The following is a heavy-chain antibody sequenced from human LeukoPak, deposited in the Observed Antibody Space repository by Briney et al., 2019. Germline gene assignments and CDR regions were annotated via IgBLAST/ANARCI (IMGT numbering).Heavy chain of an antibody. Sequence: ASVKVSCKASGYTFTSNYIHWVRQAPGQGLEWMGMIYPRDGSTSYAQKFQGRVTVTRDTSTSTVHMELSGLRSEDTAVYYCARVSAYSGGNSIMNTRFDPWGQGTLVTVSS. D-gene: IGHD4-23*01. CDR3: ARVSAYSGGNSIMNTRFDP. CDR2: IYPRDGST. J-gene: IGHJ5*02. V-gene: IGHV1-46*01. CDR1: GYTFTSNY.